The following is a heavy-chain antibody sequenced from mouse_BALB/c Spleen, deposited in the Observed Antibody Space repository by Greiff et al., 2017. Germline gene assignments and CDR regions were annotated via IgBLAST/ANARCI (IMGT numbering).Heavy chain of an antibody. CDR1: GFSLTSYG. CDR3: ARGRYAYAMDY. CDR2: IWAGGST. V-gene: IGHV2-9*02. D-gene: IGHD2-14*01. J-gene: IGHJ4*01. Sequence: VKLVESGPGLVAPSQSLSITCTVSGFSLTSYGVHWVRQPPGKGLEWLGVIWAGGSTNYNSALMSRLSISKDNSKSQVFLKMNSLQTDDTAIYYCARGRYAYAMDYWGQGTSVTVSS.